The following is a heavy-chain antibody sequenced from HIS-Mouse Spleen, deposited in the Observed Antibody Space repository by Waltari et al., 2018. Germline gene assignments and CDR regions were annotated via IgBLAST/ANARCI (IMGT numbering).Heavy chain of an antibody. CDR2: IHYSGST. CDR1: GGSISSSSSY. Sequence: QLQLQESGPGLVKPSETLSLTCTVSGGSISSSSSYWGWVRQPPGKGLEWIGSIHYSGSTYYNPSLKRRVTISVDTSKNQFSLKLSSVTAADTAVYYCAREIPYSSSWYDWYFDLWGRGTLVTVSS. V-gene: IGHV4-39*07. D-gene: IGHD6-13*01. J-gene: IGHJ2*01. CDR3: AREIPYSSSWYDWYFDL.